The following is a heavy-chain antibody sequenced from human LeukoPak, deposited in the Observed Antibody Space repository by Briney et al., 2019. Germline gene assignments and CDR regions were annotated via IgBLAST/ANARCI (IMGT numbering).Heavy chain of an antibody. D-gene: IGHD4-17*01. CDR2: IWYDGSNK. CDR1: GFTVSSYG. V-gene: IGHV3-33*01. CDR3: ARYYGDHEGGFDY. J-gene: IGHJ4*02. Sequence: GGSLRLSCAASGFTVSSYGMHWVRQAPGKGLEWVAVIWYDGSNKYYADSVKGRFTISRDNSKNTLYLQMNSLRAEDTAVYYCARYYGDHEGGFDYWGQGTLVTVSS.